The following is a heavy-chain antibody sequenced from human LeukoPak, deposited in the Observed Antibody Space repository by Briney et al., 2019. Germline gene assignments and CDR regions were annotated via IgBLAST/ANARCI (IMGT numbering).Heavy chain of an antibody. V-gene: IGHV1-8*01. J-gene: IGHJ4*02. Sequence: ASVKVSCKASGYTLTSYDINWVRQATGQGLEWLGWMNPNSGNTGYAQKFQGRVTMTRNTSISTAYMELSSLRSEDTAVYYCASMDYYGSGSYYINTFDYWGQGTLVTVSS. CDR2: MNPNSGNT. D-gene: IGHD3-10*01. CDR1: GYTLTSYD. CDR3: ASMDYYGSGSYYINTFDY.